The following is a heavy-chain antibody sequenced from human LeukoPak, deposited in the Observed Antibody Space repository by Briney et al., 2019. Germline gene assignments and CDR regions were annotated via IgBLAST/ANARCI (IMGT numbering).Heavy chain of an antibody. V-gene: IGHV1-2*06. CDR2: INPNSGGT. J-gene: IGHJ4*02. CDR1: GYTFTGYY. D-gene: IGHD1-26*01. CDR3: ARAGLLKVGATTKIDY. Sequence: ASVKVSCKASGYTFTGYYKHWVRQAPGQGLEWMGRINPNSGGTNYAQKFQGRVTMTRDTSISTAYMELSRLRSDDTAVYYCARAGLLKVGATTKIDYWGQGTLVTVSS.